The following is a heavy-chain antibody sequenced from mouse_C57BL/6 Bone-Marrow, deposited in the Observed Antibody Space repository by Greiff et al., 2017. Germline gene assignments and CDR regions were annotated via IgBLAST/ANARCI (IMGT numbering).Heavy chain of an antibody. CDR2: ISSGSSTI. Sequence: EVKLMESGGGLVKPGGSLKLSCAASGFTFSDYGMHWVRQAPEKGLEWVAYISSGSSTIYYADTVKGRFTISRDNAKNTLFLQMTSLRSEDTAMYYCARAFDGYYVIYAMDYWGQGTSVTVSS. CDR1: GFTFSDYG. CDR3: ARAFDGYYVIYAMDY. D-gene: IGHD2-3*01. J-gene: IGHJ4*01. V-gene: IGHV5-17*01.